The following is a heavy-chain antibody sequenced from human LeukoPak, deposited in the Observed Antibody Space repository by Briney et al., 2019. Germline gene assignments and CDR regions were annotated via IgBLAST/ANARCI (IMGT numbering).Heavy chain of an antibody. V-gene: IGHV1-3*02. CDR1: GYTFTSYA. CDR3: ARGRVVPAAETDY. CDR2: SNAGNGNT. D-gene: IGHD2-2*01. Sequence: ASVKVSCKASGYTFTSYAMHWVRQAPGQRLEWMGWSNAGNGNTKYSQEFQGRVTITRGTSASTAYMELSSLRSEDMAVYYCARGRVVPAAETDYWGQGTLVTVSS. J-gene: IGHJ4*02.